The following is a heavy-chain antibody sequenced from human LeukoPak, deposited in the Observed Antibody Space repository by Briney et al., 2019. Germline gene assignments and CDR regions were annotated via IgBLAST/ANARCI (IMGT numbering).Heavy chain of an antibody. CDR2: YSGNT. Sequence: SETLSLTCTVSGGSISDYYWSWIRQPPGRGLEWIGYSGNTNYNPSLKSRVIISVDTSKNQFSLKLSPVTAADTAVYYCAREKIKYCSTTSCYRDRYYYYMDVWGKGTTVTISS. D-gene: IGHD2-2*01. J-gene: IGHJ6*03. CDR3: AREKIKYCSTTSCYRDRYYYYMDV. CDR1: GGSISDYY. V-gene: IGHV4-59*01.